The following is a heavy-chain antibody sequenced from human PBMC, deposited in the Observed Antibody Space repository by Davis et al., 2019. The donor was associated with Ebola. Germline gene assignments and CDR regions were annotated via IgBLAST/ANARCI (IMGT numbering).Heavy chain of an antibody. D-gene: IGHD1-26*01. CDR2: IIPMLGIA. CDR1: GYTFTSYG. V-gene: IGHV1-69*04. CDR3: ARGVGATTGWFDP. Sequence: SVKVSCKASGYTFTSYGISWVRQAPGQGLEWMGRIIPMLGIANYAQKSQGRVTITADKSTSTAYMELRSLRSDDTAVYYCARGVGATTGWFDPWGQGTLVTVSS. J-gene: IGHJ5*02.